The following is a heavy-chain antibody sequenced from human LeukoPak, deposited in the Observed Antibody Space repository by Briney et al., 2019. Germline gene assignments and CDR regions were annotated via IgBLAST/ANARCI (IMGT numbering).Heavy chain of an antibody. CDR2: IIPILGIA. Sequence: RASVKVSCKASGGTFSSYAISWVRQAPGQGLGWMGRIIPILGIANYAQKFQGRVTITADKSTSTAYMELSSLRSEDTAVYYCAKGPLYCSSTSCYNHGMDVWGQGTMVTVSS. D-gene: IGHD2-2*02. J-gene: IGHJ6*02. CDR3: AKGPLYCSSTSCYNHGMDV. V-gene: IGHV1-69*04. CDR1: GGTFSSYA.